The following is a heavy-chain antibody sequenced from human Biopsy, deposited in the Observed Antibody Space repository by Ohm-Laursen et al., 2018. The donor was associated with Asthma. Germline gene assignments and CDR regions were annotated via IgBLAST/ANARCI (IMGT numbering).Heavy chain of an antibody. CDR1: RFTFGDYW. J-gene: IGHJ1*01. D-gene: IGHD3-3*02. Sequence: SLRLSCTASRFTFGDYWMSWVRQVPGKGLEWVANIKHDGSEKNHVDSLKGRFTISRDNAKNSLYLQMNSLRAEDTAVYYCARTFHFWSPYHAEHYQLWGQGTLVTVSS. CDR3: ARTFHFWSPYHAEHYQL. V-gene: IGHV3-7*01. CDR2: IKHDGSEK.